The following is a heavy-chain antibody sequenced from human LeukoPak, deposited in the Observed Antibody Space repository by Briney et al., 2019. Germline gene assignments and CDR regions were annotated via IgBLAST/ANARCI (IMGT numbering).Heavy chain of an antibody. J-gene: IGHJ3*02. D-gene: IGHD3-9*01. CDR1: GGTFSSYA. CDR2: IIPIFGTA. CDR3: ARDLRRADFDWLPADFDI. Sequence: GASVKVCCKASGGTFSSYAISWVRQAPGQGLEWMGGIIPIFGTANYAQKFQGRVTITADESTSTAYMELSSLRSEDSAVYYCARDLRRADFDWLPADFDIWGQGTMVTVSS. V-gene: IGHV1-69*13.